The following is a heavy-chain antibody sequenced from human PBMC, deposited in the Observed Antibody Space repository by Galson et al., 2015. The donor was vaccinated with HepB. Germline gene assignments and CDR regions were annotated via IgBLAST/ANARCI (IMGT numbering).Heavy chain of an antibody. V-gene: IGHV1-3*01. CDR2: INAGNGNT. CDR3: ARGIVGATWAGNWFDP. CDR1: GYTFTTYA. J-gene: IGHJ5*02. D-gene: IGHD1-26*01. Sequence: SVKVSCKASGYTFTTYAMHWVRQAPGQRLEWMGWINAGNGNTKYSQKFQGRVTITRDTSASTAYMDLSSLTSEDTAVYYCARGIVGATWAGNWFDPWGQGTLVTVSS.